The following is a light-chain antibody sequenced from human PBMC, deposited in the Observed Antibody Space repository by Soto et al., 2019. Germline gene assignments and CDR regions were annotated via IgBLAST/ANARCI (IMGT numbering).Light chain of an antibody. CDR2: DAS. Sequence: PGERATLSCGASQSVSSSYLAWYQQKPGLAPRLLIYDASSRATDIPXRFSGSGSXTDXTLTISRLEPEDFAVYYCQXXXXSPYTFGQGTKLEIK. CDR3: QXXXXSPYT. J-gene: IGKJ2*01. V-gene: IGKV3D-20*01. CDR1: QSVSSSY.